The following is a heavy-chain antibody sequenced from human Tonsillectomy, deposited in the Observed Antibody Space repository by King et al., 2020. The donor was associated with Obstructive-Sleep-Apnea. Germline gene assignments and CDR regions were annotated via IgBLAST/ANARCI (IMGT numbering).Heavy chain of an antibody. Sequence: VQLVESGGGVVRPGGSLRLSCAASGFTFDDYGMNWVRQAPGKGLEWVSGINWNGGSTGYADFVKGRFTISRDNAKNSLYLQRNSLRAEDTALYHCARDTAAGRVRPYYYYGMDVWGQGTTVTVSS. CDR3: ARDTAAGRVRPYYYYGMDV. CDR1: GFTFDDYG. J-gene: IGHJ6*02. V-gene: IGHV3-20*01. D-gene: IGHD6-13*01. CDR2: INWNGGST.